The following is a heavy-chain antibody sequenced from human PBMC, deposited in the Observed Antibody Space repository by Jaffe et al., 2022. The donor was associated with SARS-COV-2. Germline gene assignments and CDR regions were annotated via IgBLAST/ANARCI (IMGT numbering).Heavy chain of an antibody. D-gene: IGHD6-13*01. Sequence: QVQLVESGGGVVQPGRSLRLSCAASGFSFSYYGMHWVRQAPGEGLEWVAVISFDGSNKYADSVKGRFIISRDNSKNTLYLQMNSLRTEDTAVYFCAKVSAGGGISFDYWGQGTLVTVSS. CDR1: GFSFSYYG. J-gene: IGHJ4*02. CDR3: AKVSAGGGISFDY. CDR2: ISFDGSNK. V-gene: IGHV3-30*18.